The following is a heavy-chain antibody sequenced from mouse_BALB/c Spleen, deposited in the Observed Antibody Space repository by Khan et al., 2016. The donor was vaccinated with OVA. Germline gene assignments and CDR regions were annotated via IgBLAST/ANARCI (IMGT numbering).Heavy chain of an antibody. Sequence: QVQLKQSGPGLVQPSQSLSITCTVSGFSLTSYGINWVRQSPGKGLEWLGVIWRGGSTAYNAAFISRLSISKDNSKSQVFFKMNSLQPNDTAIYYCASYSYEKRETWFAYWGQGTLVTVSA. D-gene: IGHD1-1*01. V-gene: IGHV2-2*02. J-gene: IGHJ3*01. CDR3: ASYSYEKRETWFAY. CDR1: GFSLTSYG. CDR2: IWRGGST.